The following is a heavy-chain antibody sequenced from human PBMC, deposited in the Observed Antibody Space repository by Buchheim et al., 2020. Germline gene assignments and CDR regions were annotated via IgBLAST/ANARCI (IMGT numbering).Heavy chain of an antibody. J-gene: IGHJ5*02. D-gene: IGHD2-2*01. CDR2: INHSGST. V-gene: IGHV4-34*01. Sequence: QVQLQQWGAGLLKPSETLSLTCAVYGGSFSGYYWSWIRQPPGKGLEWIGEINHSGSTNYNPSLKSRVTISVDTSKNQFYLKLSSVTAADTAVYYCARGLGGVVPAATRRCWFDPWGQGTL. CDR3: ARGLGGVVPAATRRCWFDP. CDR1: GGSFSGYY.